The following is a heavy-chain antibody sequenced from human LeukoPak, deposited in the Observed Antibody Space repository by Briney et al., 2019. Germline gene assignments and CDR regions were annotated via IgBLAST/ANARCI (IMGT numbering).Heavy chain of an antibody. V-gene: IGHV3-48*03. J-gene: IGHJ6*04. CDR2: ISSSGSTI. CDR3: AELGITMIGGV. CDR1: GFTFDDYA. Sequence: SGGSLRLSCAASGFTFDDYAMHWVRHAPGKGLEWVSYISSSGSTIYYADSVKGRFTISRDNAKNSLYLQMNSLRAEDTAVYYCAELGITMIGGVWGKGTTVTISS. D-gene: IGHD3-10*02.